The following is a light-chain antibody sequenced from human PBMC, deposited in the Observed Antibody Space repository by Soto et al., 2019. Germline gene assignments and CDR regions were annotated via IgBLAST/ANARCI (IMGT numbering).Light chain of an antibody. Sequence: DIQMTQSPSTLSASVGDRDTITCRASQSISSWLAWYQQKPGKAPKLLIYKASSLESGVPSRFSGSGSGTEFTLTISSLQPDDFATYYCQQYNSYSPSTFGQGTKLEIK. CDR3: QQYNSYSPST. J-gene: IGKJ2*02. CDR1: QSISSW. CDR2: KAS. V-gene: IGKV1-5*03.